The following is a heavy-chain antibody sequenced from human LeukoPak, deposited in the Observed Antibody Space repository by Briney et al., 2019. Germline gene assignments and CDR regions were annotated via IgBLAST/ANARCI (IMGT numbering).Heavy chain of an antibody. Sequence: SETLSLTCTVSGGSISSYYWSWIRQPPGKGLEWIGYISYRGGTNYNPSLKSRLTILLDTSKNQFSLTLRSVTAADTAVYYCARTYDTSGYFYAFDYWGQGTLVTVSS. CDR1: GGSISSYY. J-gene: IGHJ4*02. CDR2: ISYRGGT. V-gene: IGHV4-59*01. CDR3: ARTYDTSGYFYAFDY. D-gene: IGHD3-22*01.